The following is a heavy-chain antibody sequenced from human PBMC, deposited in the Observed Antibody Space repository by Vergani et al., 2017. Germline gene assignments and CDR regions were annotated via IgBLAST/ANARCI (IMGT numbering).Heavy chain of an antibody. D-gene: IGHD3-22*01. V-gene: IGHV1-18*01. CDR1: GYTFTSYG. CDR2: ISAYNGNT. Sequence: QVQLVQSGAEVKKPGASVKVSCKASGYTFTSYGISWVRQAPGQGLEWVGWISAYNGNTNYAQTFQGRVTMTEDTSTDTDYMELSSLRSEDTAVYYCATGLTDSSASCNVGGEGTTVTVSS. J-gene: IGHJ6*04. CDR3: ATGLTDSSASCNV.